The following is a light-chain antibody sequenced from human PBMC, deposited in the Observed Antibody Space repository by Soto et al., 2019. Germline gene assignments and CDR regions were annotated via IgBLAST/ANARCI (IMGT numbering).Light chain of an antibody. V-gene: IGKV1-5*01. CDR3: QQYKIYPYT. J-gene: IGKJ2*01. CDR2: DVS. CDR1: QSLTGR. Sequence: DIQMTQSPSTLSASIGYTVTLTCRASQSLTGRLAWYQQKPGRPPKLLIYDVSILESGVPSRFSGSESGADFTPTVSSLRPDDFATFYCQQYKIYPYTFGQGTRL.